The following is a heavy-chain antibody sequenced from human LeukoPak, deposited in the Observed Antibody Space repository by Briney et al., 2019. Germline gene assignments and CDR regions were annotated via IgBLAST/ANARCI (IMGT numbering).Heavy chain of an antibody. CDR2: INPNSGGT. CDR1: GYTFTGYY. Sequence: GASVKVSCKASGYTFTGYYVHWVRQAPGQGLEWMGWINPNSGGTNYAQKFQGRVTMTRDTSISTAYMELSRLRSDDTAVYYCVRTIAVATYHWFDPWGQGTLVTVSS. CDR3: VRTIAVATYHWFDP. D-gene: IGHD6-19*01. J-gene: IGHJ5*02. V-gene: IGHV1-2*02.